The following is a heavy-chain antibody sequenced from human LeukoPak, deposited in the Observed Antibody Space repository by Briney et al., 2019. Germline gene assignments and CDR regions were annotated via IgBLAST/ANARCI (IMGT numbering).Heavy chain of an antibody. CDR2: IYPNSGDT. CDR3: AKADGYNCPAY. V-gene: IGHV1-2*02. Sequence: ASVKVSCKASGYTFTGYYMHWFRQAPGQGFEWMGWIYPNSGDTNYAQKFQGRVTLTRDTSISTAYMELSGLRSDDTAVYYCAKADGYNCPAYWGQGTLVTVSS. D-gene: IGHD5-24*01. CDR1: GYTFTGYY. J-gene: IGHJ4*02.